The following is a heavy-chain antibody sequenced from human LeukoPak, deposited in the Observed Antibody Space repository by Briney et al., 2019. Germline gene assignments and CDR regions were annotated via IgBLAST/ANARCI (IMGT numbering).Heavy chain of an antibody. CDR2: ITASGTAM. V-gene: IGHV3-48*01. CDR3: AKLRAAGPERYFDY. J-gene: IGHJ4*02. CDR1: GFTFSSYS. Sequence: GGSLRLSCAASGFTFSSYSMNWVRQAPGKGLEWVSHITASGTAMFYADSVKGRFTISRDNAKNTLYLQMNSLRAEDTAVYYCAKLRAAGPERYFDYWGQGTLVTVSS. D-gene: IGHD6-13*01.